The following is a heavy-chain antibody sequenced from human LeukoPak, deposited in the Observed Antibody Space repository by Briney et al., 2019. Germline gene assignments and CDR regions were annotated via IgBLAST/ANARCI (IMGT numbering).Heavy chain of an antibody. Sequence: PGGSLRLSCAASGFTFSTYNMDWVRQAPGKGLEWVSSISTSDTDIYYADSVKGRFTVSRDNAKNTLYLQMNSLRPEDTAVYYCAKVGSPIRPTRLDYWGQGTLVTVSS. CDR2: ISTSDTDI. D-gene: IGHD3-3*01. J-gene: IGHJ4*02. CDR1: GFTFSTYN. V-gene: IGHV3-21*01. CDR3: AKVGSPIRPTRLDY.